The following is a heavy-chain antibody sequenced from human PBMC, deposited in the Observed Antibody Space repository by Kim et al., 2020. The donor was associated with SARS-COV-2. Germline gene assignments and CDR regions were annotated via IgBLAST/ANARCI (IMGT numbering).Heavy chain of an antibody. CDR2: IDPSDSYT. J-gene: IGHJ3*02. CDR3: ARHRKIVLAGITAFDI. Sequence: GESLKISCKGSGYSFTSYWITWVRQMPGKGLEWMGRIDPSDSYTNYSPSSQGRVTISADKSITTAYLQWSSLKASDTAMYYCARHRKIVLAGITAFDIWGQGTMVTVSS. V-gene: IGHV5-10-1*01. D-gene: IGHD6-19*01. CDR1: GYSFTSYW.